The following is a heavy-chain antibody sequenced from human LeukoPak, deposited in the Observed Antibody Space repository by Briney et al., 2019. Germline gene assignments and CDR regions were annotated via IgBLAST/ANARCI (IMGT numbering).Heavy chain of an antibody. CDR1: GFTFSSYS. Sequence: GGSLRLSCAASGFTFSSYSMNWVRQAPGKGLEDVSSISSSSSYIYYADSVKGRFTISRDNAKNSLYLQMNSLRAEDTAVYYCARASSSFGYYFDYWGQGTLVTVSS. CDR3: ARASSSFGYYFDY. CDR2: ISSSSSYI. D-gene: IGHD6-6*01. J-gene: IGHJ4*02. V-gene: IGHV3-21*01.